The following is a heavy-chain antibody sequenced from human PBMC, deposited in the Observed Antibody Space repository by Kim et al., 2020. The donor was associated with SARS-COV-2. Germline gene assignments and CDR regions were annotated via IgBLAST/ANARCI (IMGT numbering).Heavy chain of an antibody. CDR2: IIPIFGTA. D-gene: IGHD6-13*01. V-gene: IGHV1-69*06. CDR3: ALSNRASSSRYYYYYGMDV. Sequence: SVKVSCKASGGTFSSYAISWVRQAPGQGLEWMGGIIPIFGTANYAQKFQGRVTITADKSTSTAYMELSSLRSEDTAVYYCALSNRASSSRYYYYYGMDVWGQGTTVTVSS. J-gene: IGHJ6*02. CDR1: GGTFSSYA.